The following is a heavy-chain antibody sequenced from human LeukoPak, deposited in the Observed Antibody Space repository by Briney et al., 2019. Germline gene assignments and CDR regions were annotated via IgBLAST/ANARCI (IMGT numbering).Heavy chain of an antibody. Sequence: MASETLSLTCAVYGGSFSGYYWGWIRQPPGKGLEWIGSIYYSGSTYYNPSLKSRVTISVDTSKNQFSLKLSSVTAADTAVYYCARHEGRGRRLWHRESFHYFDYWGQGTLVTVSS. CDR2: IYYSGST. J-gene: IGHJ4*02. D-gene: IGHD5-18*01. V-gene: IGHV4-39*01. CDR1: GGSFSGYY. CDR3: ARHEGRGRRLWHRESFHYFDY.